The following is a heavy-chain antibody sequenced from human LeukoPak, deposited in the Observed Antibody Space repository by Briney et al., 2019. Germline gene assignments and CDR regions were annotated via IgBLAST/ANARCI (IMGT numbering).Heavy chain of an antibody. V-gene: IGHV3-53*01. CDR2: IYSGGST. Sequence: GGSLRLSCAASGFTVSSNYMSWVRQAPGKGLDWVSVIYSGGSTYYADSVKGRFTVSRDNSKNTLYLQMNSLRAEDTAVYYCARVGGSSGYYPYYFDYWGQGTLVTVSS. CDR3: ARVGGSSGYYPYYFDY. J-gene: IGHJ4*02. CDR1: GFTVSSNY. D-gene: IGHD3-22*01.